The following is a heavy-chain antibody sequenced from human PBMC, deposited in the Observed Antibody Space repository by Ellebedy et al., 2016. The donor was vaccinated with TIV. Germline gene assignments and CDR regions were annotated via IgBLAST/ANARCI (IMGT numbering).Heavy chain of an antibody. CDR1: GFTFSTYG. Sequence: PGGSLRLSCAASGFTFSTYGMHWVRQAPGKGLEWVAVIWSDGSNTYYADSVKGRFTISRDNSKNTLYLQMNSLRAEDTAVYYCARDPDDFWSGYFDYWGQGTLVTVSS. D-gene: IGHD3-3*01. V-gene: IGHV3-33*08. CDR3: ARDPDDFWSGYFDY. J-gene: IGHJ4*02. CDR2: IWSDGSNT.